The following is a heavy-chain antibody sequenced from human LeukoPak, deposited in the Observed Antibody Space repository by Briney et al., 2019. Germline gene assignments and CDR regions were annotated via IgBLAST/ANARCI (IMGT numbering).Heavy chain of an antibody. CDR1: GFTFSSYA. CDR2: ISGSGGST. D-gene: IGHD2-2*02. Sequence: PGGSLRLSCAASGFTFSSYAMSWVRQAPGKGLEWLSAISGSGGSTYYADSVKGRFTISKDNSKNTLYVQMNSLRAEDTAVYYCARDPTDIVVVPAAIDTLVPYYYYYMDVWGKGTTVTVSS. J-gene: IGHJ6*03. V-gene: IGHV3-23*01. CDR3: ARDPTDIVVVPAAIDTLVPYYYYYMDV.